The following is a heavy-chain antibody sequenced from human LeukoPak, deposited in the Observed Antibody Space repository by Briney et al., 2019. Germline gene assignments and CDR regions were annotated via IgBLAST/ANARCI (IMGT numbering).Heavy chain of an antibody. J-gene: IGHJ5*02. CDR1: GGTFSSYA. Sequence: SVKVSCKASGGTFSSYAISWVRQAPGQGLEWMGRVIPIFGIANYAQKFQGRVTITADKSTSTAYMELSSLRSEDTAVYYCARAGDVLRFLEWLPPNWFDPWGQGTLVTVSS. CDR2: VIPIFGIA. CDR3: ARAGDVLRFLEWLPPNWFDP. V-gene: IGHV1-69*04. D-gene: IGHD3-3*01.